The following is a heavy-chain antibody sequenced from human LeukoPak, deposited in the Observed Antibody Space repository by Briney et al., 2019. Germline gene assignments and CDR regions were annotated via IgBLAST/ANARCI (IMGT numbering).Heavy chain of an antibody. V-gene: IGHV4-39*01. J-gene: IGHJ4*02. CDR2: IYYSGSP. Sequence: PSETLSLTCTVSGGSISSSSYYWGWIRQPPGKGLEWIGSIYYSGSPYSNPSLKSRVTISVDTSKNQFSLKLSSVTAADTAVYYCARRGSSGWFFYYWGQGTLVTVSS. D-gene: IGHD6-19*01. CDR1: GGSISSSSYY. CDR3: ARRGSSGWFFYY.